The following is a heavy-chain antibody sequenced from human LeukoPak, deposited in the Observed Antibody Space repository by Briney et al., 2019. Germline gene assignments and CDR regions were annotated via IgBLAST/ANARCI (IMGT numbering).Heavy chain of an antibody. CDR3: ARWISSGYYVLDY. D-gene: IGHD3-22*01. Sequence: SETLSLTCAVYGGSFSGYYWSWIRQHPGKGLEWIGYIYYSGSTYYNPSLKSRVTISVDTSKNQFSLKLSSVTAADTAVYYCARWISSGYYVLDYWGQGTLVTVSS. J-gene: IGHJ4*02. V-gene: IGHV4-31*11. CDR1: GGSFSGYY. CDR2: IYYSGST.